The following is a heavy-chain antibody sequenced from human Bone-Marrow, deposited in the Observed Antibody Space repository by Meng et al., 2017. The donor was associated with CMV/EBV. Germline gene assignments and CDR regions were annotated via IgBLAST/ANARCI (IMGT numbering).Heavy chain of an antibody. CDR2: IYYRGST. Sequence: SGCAINVPNWWTWVRQSPGKGLEWIGEIYYRGSTNSNPSLESRVTISLDESKNQFSLRLSSVTAADTAIYFCARRVPRGDYGGNSGDYWGQGFLAPSPQ. CDR3: ARRVPRGDYGGNSGDY. V-gene: IGHV4-4*01. J-gene: IGHJ4*02. CDR1: GCAINVPNW. D-gene: IGHD4-23*01.